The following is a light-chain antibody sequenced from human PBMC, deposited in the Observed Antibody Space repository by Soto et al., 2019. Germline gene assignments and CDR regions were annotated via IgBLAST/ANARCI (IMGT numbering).Light chain of an antibody. CDR2: DAS. J-gene: IGKJ3*01. Sequence: EVVLTQSPGTRFLSPGERAILSCRASKSVSSSFLAWYQQKPGRTPRLLIYDASSRATGIPDRFSGSGSGTDFTLTIDRLEPEDFAVYYCQHYGRSPGLFTFGPGTKVDIK. CDR1: KSVSSSF. CDR3: QHYGRSPGLFT. V-gene: IGKV3-20*01.